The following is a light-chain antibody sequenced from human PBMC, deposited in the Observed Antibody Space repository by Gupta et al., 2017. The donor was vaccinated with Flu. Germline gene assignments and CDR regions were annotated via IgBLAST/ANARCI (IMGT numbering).Light chain of an antibody. CDR3: QQRGNWPPVT. J-gene: IGKJ5*01. CDR1: QTVSTN. V-gene: IGKV3-11*01. CDR2: DAS. Sequence: EKATIACRASQTVSTNVVWYQHKPGQAPRLLIYDASYRATGIPARFSGSGSGTDFTLTISSLEPEDSAIYYCQQRGNWPPVTFGQETRLEIK.